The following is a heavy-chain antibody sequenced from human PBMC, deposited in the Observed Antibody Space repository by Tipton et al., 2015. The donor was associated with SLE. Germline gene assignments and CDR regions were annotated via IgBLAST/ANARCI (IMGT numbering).Heavy chain of an antibody. J-gene: IGHJ3*02. CDR3: ARDPSYDILTGDAFDI. CDR2: INHSGST. V-gene: IGHV4-34*01. D-gene: IGHD3-9*01. Sequence: LRLSCAVSGYSISSGYYWSWIRQPPGKGLEWIGEINHSGSTNYNPSLKNRVTISVDTSKNQFSLKLSSVTAADTAVYYCARDPSYDILTGDAFDIWGQGTMVTVSS. CDR1: GYSISSGYY.